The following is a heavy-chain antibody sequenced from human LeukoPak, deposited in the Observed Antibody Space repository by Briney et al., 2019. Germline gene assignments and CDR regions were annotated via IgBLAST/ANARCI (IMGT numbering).Heavy chain of an antibody. V-gene: IGHV4-34*01. CDR2: INHSGST. CDR3: ARGPGYSSLWYFDY. CDR1: GRSFSGYY. D-gene: IGHD6-13*01. J-gene: IGHJ4*02. Sequence: SETLSLTCAVYGRSFSGYYWSWIRQPPGKGLEWIGEINHSGSTNYNPSLKSRVTISVDTSKNQFPLKLSSVTAADTAVYYCARGPGYSSLWYFDYWGQGTLVTVSS.